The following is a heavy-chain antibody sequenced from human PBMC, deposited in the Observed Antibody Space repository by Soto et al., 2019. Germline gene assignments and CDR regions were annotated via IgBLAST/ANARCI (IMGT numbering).Heavy chain of an antibody. CDR2: INPSGGST. CDR1: GYTFTTFH. D-gene: IGHD3-9*01. Sequence: ASVKVSFKASGYTFTTFHLHWVRLAPGQGLEWMGIINPSGGSTSYAQKFQGRVTMTRDTSTSTVYMELSSLRSEDTAVYYCARVPSPLTCLYYFDYWGQGTLVTVSS. CDR3: ARVPSPLTCLYYFDY. J-gene: IGHJ4*02. V-gene: IGHV1-46*01.